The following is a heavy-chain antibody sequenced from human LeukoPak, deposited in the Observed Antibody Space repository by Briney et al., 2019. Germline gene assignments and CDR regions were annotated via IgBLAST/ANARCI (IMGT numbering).Heavy chain of an antibody. Sequence: SAKVSCKASGGTFSSYAISWVRQAPGQGLEWMGGIIPIFGTANYAQKFQGRVTITTDESTSTAYMELSSLRSEDTAVYYCARQIIAVAGEGDYYFDYWGQGTLVTVSS. CDR2: IIPIFGTA. D-gene: IGHD6-19*01. V-gene: IGHV1-69*05. J-gene: IGHJ4*02. CDR3: ARQIIAVAGEGDYYFDY. CDR1: GGTFSSYA.